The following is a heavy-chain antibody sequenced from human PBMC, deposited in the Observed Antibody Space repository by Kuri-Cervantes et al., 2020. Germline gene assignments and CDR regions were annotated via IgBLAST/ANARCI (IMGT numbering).Heavy chain of an antibody. CDR3: ARLDYGDYRRRTWYFDL. V-gene: IGHV4-30-2*03. Sequence: SETLSLTCAVSGGSISSGGYSWSWIRQPPGKGLEWIGSIYYSGSTYYNPSLKSRVTISVDTSKNRFSLKLSSVTAADTAVYYCARLDYGDYRRRTWYFDLWGRGTLVTVSS. J-gene: IGHJ2*01. CDR2: IYYSGST. D-gene: IGHD4-17*01. CDR1: GGSISSGGYS.